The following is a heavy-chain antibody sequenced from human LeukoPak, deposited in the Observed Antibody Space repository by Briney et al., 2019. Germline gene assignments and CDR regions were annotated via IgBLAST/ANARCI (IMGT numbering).Heavy chain of an antibody. D-gene: IGHD3-3*01. CDR1: GFTFSAYN. Sequence: PGGSLRLSCAAPGFTFSAYNMNWVRQAPGKGLEWMAVISYDGRNKDYADSVKGRFTISRDKSKNTLYLQMNSLRAEDTDVYYCAKTRGDDFWSGSLPYYYYYGMDVWGQGTTVTVSS. V-gene: IGHV3-30*18. J-gene: IGHJ6*02. CDR2: ISYDGRNK. CDR3: AKTRGDDFWSGSLPYYYYYGMDV.